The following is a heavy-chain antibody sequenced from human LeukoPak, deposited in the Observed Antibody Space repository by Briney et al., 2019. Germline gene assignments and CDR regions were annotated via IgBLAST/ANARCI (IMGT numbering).Heavy chain of an antibody. D-gene: IGHD1-26*01. Sequence: ASVKVSCKVSGYSVTDLSMHWVRQAPGKGLEWMGGFDPEDDETIFAQKFQGRLTLTEDTSTETAYMELSSLRSEGTAVYYCAKFSGSYFGVNYFDYWGQGTLVTVSS. CDR3: AKFSGSYFGVNYFDY. J-gene: IGHJ4*02. CDR1: GYSVTDLS. CDR2: FDPEDDET. V-gene: IGHV1-24*01.